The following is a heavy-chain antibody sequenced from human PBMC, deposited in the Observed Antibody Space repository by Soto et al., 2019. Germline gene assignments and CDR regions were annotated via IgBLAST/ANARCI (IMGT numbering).Heavy chain of an antibody. D-gene: IGHD2-2*01. CDR1: GFTLSSYA. Sequence: AGGSLRLSCAASGFTLSSYAMKWVRQAPGKGLEWVSLISDSGTLTYYADSVKGRFTISRDNSGNTLFLQMYSLRAEDTAVYYCARYIPGVRYYGMDVWGQGTTVTVSS. V-gene: IGHV3-23*01. CDR3: ARYIPGVRYYGMDV. J-gene: IGHJ6*02. CDR2: ISDSGTLT.